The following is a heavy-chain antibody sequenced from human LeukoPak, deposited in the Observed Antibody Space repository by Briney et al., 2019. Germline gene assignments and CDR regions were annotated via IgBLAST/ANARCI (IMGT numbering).Heavy chain of an antibody. D-gene: IGHD7-27*01. CDR3: TRDRGSSTLGDY. J-gene: IGHJ4*02. Sequence: GGSLRLSCTVSGFTFCDYAINWVRQAPGQGLEWVGFIRSKAFGETAEYAASVKGRFTISRDDSKSIAYLQMNSLKTEDTAVYYCTRDRGSSTLGDYWGQGTLVTVSS. CDR2: IRSKAFGETA. CDR1: GFTFCDYA. V-gene: IGHV3-49*04.